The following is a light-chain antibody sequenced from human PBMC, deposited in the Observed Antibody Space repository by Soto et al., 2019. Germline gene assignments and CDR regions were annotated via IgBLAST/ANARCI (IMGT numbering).Light chain of an antibody. CDR1: SSNIGSYYD. CDR2: GDN. Sequence: QLVLTQPPSVSGAPGQRVTIPCTGSSSNIGSYYDVHWYQQLPGTVPKLLIYGDNNRPSGVPDRFSGSKSGTSASLAITGLQAEDEANYYCQSYDSSLSHVVFGGGTKLTVL. CDR3: QSYDSSLSHVV. V-gene: IGLV1-40*01. J-gene: IGLJ2*01.